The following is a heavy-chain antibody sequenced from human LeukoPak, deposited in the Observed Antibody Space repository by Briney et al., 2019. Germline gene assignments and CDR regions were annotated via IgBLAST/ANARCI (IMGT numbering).Heavy chain of an antibody. CDR3: ARGSISGWYQIGNY. J-gene: IGHJ4*02. V-gene: IGHV3-30-3*01. CDR1: GFTFSSYA. CDR2: ISYDGSNK. Sequence: GGSLRLSCAASGFTFSSYAMHWVRQAPGKGLEWVAVISYDGSNKYYADSVKGRFTISRDNSKNTLYLQMNSLRAEDTAVYYCARGSISGWYQIGNYWGQGTLVTVSS. D-gene: IGHD6-19*01.